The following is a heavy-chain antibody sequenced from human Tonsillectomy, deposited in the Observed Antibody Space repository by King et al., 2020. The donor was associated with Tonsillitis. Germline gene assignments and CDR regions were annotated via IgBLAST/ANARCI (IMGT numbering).Heavy chain of an antibody. V-gene: IGHV1-18*01. CDR3: ARSFGRRDFFYFYMDV. CDR1: GYTFNSYD. Sequence: QLVQSGGEVKKPGASVKVSCKASGYTFNSYDISWVRQAPGQGLEWMGWISAYNGNTKYAQKVQGRVTMTTDTSTSTAYMELRSLRSDDTAVYYCARSFGRRDFFYFYMDVWGKGTTVTVSS. J-gene: IGHJ6*03. CDR2: ISAYNGNT. D-gene: IGHD3-10*01.